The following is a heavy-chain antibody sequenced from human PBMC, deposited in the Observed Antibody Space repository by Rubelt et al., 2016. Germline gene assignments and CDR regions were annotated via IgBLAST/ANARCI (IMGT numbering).Heavy chain of an antibody. J-gene: IGHJ4*02. CDR1: GYTLTELS. Sequence: QVQLVQSGAEVKKPGASVKVSCKVSGYTLTELSMHWVRQAPGKGLEWLGGFDPEAGETIYAQKFQGRATMTEETTTDTAYMELSSLSTEETAVYYCATEFNNWNDVYWGQGTLVTVSS. CDR2: FDPEAGET. D-gene: IGHD1-1*01. V-gene: IGHV1-24*01. CDR3: ATEFNNWNDVY.